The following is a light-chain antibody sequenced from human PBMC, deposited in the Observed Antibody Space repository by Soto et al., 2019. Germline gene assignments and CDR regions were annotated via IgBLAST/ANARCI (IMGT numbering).Light chain of an antibody. CDR3: GTWDSSLSAWV. J-gene: IGLJ3*02. V-gene: IGLV1-51*01. Sequence: QSVLTQPPSVSAAPGRKVTISCSGSSSNIGNNYVSWYQQFPGTAPQLLIYDNNKRPSGIPDRFSGSKSGTSATLGITGLQTGYEADYYCGTWDSSLSAWVFGGGTKVTVL. CDR1: SSNIGNNY. CDR2: DNN.